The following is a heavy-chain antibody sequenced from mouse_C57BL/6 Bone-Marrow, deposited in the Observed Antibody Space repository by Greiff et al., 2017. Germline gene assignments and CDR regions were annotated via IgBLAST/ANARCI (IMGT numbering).Heavy chain of an antibody. CDR3: ARSGDFGDYYWYFDV. CDR1: GYTFTDYN. D-gene: IGHD2-4*01. Sequence: VQLQQSGPELVKPGASVKIPCKASGYTFTDYNMDWVKQSHGKSLEWIGDINPNNGGTIYNQKFKGKATLTVDKSSSTAYMELRSLTSEDTAVYYCARSGDFGDYYWYFDVWGTGTTVTVSS. J-gene: IGHJ1*03. CDR2: INPNNGGT. V-gene: IGHV1-18*01.